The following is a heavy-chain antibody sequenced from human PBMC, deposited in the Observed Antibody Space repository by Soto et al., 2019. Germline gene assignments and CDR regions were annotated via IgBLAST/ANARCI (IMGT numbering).Heavy chain of an antibody. CDR2: IYHSGST. D-gene: IGHD3-10*01. CDR3: ARGPITMVRGVVHNWFDP. CDR1: GGSISSSNW. Sequence: PSETLSLTCAVSGGSISSSNWWSWVRQPPGKGLEWIGEIYHSGSTNYNPSLKSRVTISVDKSKNQFSLKLSSVTAADTAVYYCARGPITMVRGVVHNWFDPWGRGTLVTVSS. J-gene: IGHJ5*02. V-gene: IGHV4-4*02.